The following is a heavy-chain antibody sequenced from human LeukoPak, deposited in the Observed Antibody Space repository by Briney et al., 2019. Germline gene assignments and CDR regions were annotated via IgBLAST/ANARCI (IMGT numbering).Heavy chain of an antibody. CDR3: ANSYGDYVDFRYYGMDV. Sequence: GGSLRLSCAASGFTFSSYGMHWVRQAPGKGLEWVAVISYDGSDKYYADSVKGRFTISRDNSKNTLYLQMNSLRAEDTAVYYCANSYGDYVDFRYYGMDVWGQGTTVTVSS. CDR2: ISYDGSDK. J-gene: IGHJ6*02. V-gene: IGHV3-30*18. D-gene: IGHD4-17*01. CDR1: GFTFSSYG.